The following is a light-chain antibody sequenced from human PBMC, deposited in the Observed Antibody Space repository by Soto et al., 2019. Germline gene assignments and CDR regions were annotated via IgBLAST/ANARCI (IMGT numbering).Light chain of an antibody. CDR1: QSISDS. Sequence: DIQMTQSPSTLSASVGDRVTITCRASQSISDSLAWYQQKPRKAPKLLIYEASSLKSGVPSRFSGSRSGTEYPLTISSLQPDDFATYYCQQYNGYWTFGQGTKVEIK. CDR3: QQYNGYWT. J-gene: IGKJ1*01. V-gene: IGKV1-5*03. CDR2: EAS.